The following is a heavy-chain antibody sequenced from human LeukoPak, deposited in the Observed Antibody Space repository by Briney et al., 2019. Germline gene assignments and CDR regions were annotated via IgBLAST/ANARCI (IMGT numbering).Heavy chain of an antibody. V-gene: IGHV3-23*01. CDR3: AKEYSSSWYYLDY. CDR1: GFTFSSYA. J-gene: IGHJ4*02. Sequence: GGSLRLSCAASGFTFSSYAMSWVRQPPGRGLEWVSTISGSGGSTYYADSVKGLFTISRDNSKNTLYLQMNSLRVEDTAVYYCAKEYSSSWYYLDYWGQGTLVTVSS. D-gene: IGHD6-13*01. CDR2: ISGSGGST.